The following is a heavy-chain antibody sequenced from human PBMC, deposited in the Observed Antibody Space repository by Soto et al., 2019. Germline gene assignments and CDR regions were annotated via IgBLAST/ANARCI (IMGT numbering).Heavy chain of an antibody. CDR1: GFTFSSYA. CDR3: AKEASWELLRPFDY. D-gene: IGHD1-26*01. CDR2: LSPSGGAT. Sequence: GGSLRLSCAASGFTFSSYAMSWVRQGPGKGLEWVSALSPSGGATYYADSVKGRFTMSRDNSRSTLHLQMNSLRAEDTAVYYCAKEASWELLRPFDYWGQGTLVTVS. J-gene: IGHJ4*02. V-gene: IGHV3-23*01.